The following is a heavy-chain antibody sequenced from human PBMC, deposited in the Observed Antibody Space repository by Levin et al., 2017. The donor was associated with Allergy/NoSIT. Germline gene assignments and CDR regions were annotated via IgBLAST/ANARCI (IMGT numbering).Heavy chain of an antibody. D-gene: IGHD6-19*01. V-gene: IGHV1-2*02. J-gene: IGHJ4*02. Sequence: GASVKVSCKASGYTFTGYYMHWVRQAPGQGPEWMGWINPNSGGTNYAQKFQGRVTMTRDTSISTAYMELSRLRSDDTAVYYCARDIAYSSGWEDWGQGTLVTVSS. CDR3: ARDIAYSSGWED. CDR2: INPNSGGT. CDR1: GYTFTGYY.